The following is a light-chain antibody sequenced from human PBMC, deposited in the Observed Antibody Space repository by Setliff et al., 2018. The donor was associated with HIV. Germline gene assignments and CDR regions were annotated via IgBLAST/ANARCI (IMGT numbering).Light chain of an antibody. V-gene: IGLV2-14*01. Sequence: LTQPASVSGSPGQSITISCTGTSDDIGGYQYVSWYQHHPGKAPKLMIYDVTARPSGVSNRFSASKSGNTASLTISGLQAEDEADYYCSSYTSSSTPYVFGTGTKVTVL. CDR1: SDDIGGYQY. J-gene: IGLJ1*01. CDR3: SSYTSSSTPYV. CDR2: DVT.